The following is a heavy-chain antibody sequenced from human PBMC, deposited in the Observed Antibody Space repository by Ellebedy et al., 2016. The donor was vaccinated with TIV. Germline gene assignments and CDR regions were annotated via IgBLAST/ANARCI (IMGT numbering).Heavy chain of an antibody. CDR1: GFTFSSYA. CDR2: ISVGASYV. J-gene: IGHJ4*02. V-gene: IGHV3-21*01. CDR3: ATSRGYTARYFED. D-gene: IGHD5-12*01. Sequence: GESLKISCAASGFTFSSYAMTWVRQAPGKGLEWVASISVGASYVYYADSVKGRFTISRDNAKNSVFLQMDSLRAEDTAVYYCATSRGYTARYFEDWGQGTLVTVSS.